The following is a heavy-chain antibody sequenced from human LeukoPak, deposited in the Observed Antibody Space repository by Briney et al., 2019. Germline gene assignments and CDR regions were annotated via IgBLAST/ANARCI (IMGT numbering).Heavy chain of an antibody. CDR3: ARDPIIAVAGIPDY. CDR1: GYTLTELS. J-gene: IGHJ4*02. D-gene: IGHD6-19*01. Sequence: GASVKVSCKVSGYTLTELSIHWVRQAPGQGLEWMGWINPNSGGTNYAQKFQGRVTMTRDTSISTAYMELSRLRSDDTAVYYCARDPIIAVAGIPDYWGQGTLVTVSS. CDR2: INPNSGGT. V-gene: IGHV1-2*02.